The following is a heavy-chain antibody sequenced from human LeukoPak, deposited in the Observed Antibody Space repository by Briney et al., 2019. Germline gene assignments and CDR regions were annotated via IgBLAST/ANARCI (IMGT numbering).Heavy chain of an antibody. J-gene: IGHJ4*02. CDR3: AKDPMFYYDSSGHPSYFDY. CDR1: GFTFSSYA. V-gene: IGHV3-23*01. CDR2: ISGSGGNT. Sequence: PGGSLRLSCAASGFTFSSYAMSWVRQAPGKGLEWVSAISGSGGNTYYADSVKGRFTISRDNSKNTLYLQMNSLRVEDTAVYYCAKDPMFYYDSSGHPSYFDYWGQGTLVTVSS. D-gene: IGHD3-22*01.